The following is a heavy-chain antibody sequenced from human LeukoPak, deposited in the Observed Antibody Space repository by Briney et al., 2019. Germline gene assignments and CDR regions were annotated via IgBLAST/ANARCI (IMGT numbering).Heavy chain of an antibody. Sequence: GGSLRLSCAASGFTFSSYAMSWVRQAPGKGLEWVSAISGSGGSTYYADSVKGRFTVSRDNSKNTLYLQMNSLRAEDTAVYYCAKKYNDYSVSHFDYWGQGTLVTVSS. J-gene: IGHJ4*02. D-gene: IGHD4-17*01. CDR2: ISGSGGST. V-gene: IGHV3-23*01. CDR1: GFTFSSYA. CDR3: AKKYNDYSVSHFDY.